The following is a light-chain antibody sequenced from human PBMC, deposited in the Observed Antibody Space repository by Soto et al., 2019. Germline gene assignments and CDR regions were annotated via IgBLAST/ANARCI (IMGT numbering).Light chain of an antibody. Sequence: DFQLTQSPSSLSASVGDRVTITCRTSESISGYLSWYQQKAGQPPKLLIFAASSLQNAVPSRFSGRGSGTEYTLTISSLQADDFAVYYCQQRYNWPLTFGGGTKVEIK. V-gene: IGKV1-39*01. CDR3: QQRYNWPLT. CDR1: ESISGY. J-gene: IGKJ4*01. CDR2: AAS.